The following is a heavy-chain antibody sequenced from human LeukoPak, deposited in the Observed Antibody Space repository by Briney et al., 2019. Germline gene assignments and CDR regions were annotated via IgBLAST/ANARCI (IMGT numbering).Heavy chain of an antibody. V-gene: IGHV3-30*03. CDR3: ARDWFDSGWYLDH. CDR1: GFTFSSFG. Sequence: GRSLRLSCAASGFTFSSFGMHWVRQAPGRGLEWVALLSFDGNHQFYADSVKGRFTLSRDNFKNMVFLEMTGLRVEDTAVYYCARDWFDSGWYLDHWGQGALVTVSS. D-gene: IGHD6-19*01. CDR2: LSFDGNHQ. J-gene: IGHJ4*02.